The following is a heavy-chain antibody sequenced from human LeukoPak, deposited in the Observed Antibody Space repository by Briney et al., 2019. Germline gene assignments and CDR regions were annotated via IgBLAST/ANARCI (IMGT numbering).Heavy chain of an antibody. CDR1: GYSFTSYW. CDR2: IYPGDSDT. J-gene: IGHJ5*02. Sequence: GESLKISCKGSGYSFTSYWIGWVRQMPGKGLEWMGIIYPGDSDTRYSPSFQGQVTISADKSISTAYLQWSSLKASDTAMYYCARIACSSTSCSWWFDPWGQGTLVTVSS. D-gene: IGHD2-2*01. CDR3: ARIACSSTSCSWWFDP. V-gene: IGHV5-51*01.